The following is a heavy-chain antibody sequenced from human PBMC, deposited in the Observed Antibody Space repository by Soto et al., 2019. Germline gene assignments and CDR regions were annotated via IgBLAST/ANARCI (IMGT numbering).Heavy chain of an antibody. Sequence: ASVKVSCKASGGTFSSYAISWVRQAPGQGLEWMGGIIPIFGTANYAQKFQGRVTITADESTSTAYMELSSLRSEDTAVYYCARGVGRFDWLSDYFDYWGQGTLVTVSS. CDR1: GGTFSSYA. CDR3: ARGVGRFDWLSDYFDY. J-gene: IGHJ4*02. V-gene: IGHV1-69*13. D-gene: IGHD3-9*01. CDR2: IIPIFGTA.